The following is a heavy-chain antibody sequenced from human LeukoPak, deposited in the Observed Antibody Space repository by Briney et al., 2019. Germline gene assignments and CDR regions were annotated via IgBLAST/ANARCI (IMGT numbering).Heavy chain of an antibody. V-gene: IGHV3-7*02. Sequence: GGSLRLSCAASGFTFSSFWMTWVRQAPGKGLEWVANIKQDGSGKYYVDSVKGRFTISRDNSKNTLYLQMNSLRAEDTAVYYCFFPGVTGKVYWGQGTLVTVSS. D-gene: IGHD1-20*01. CDR1: GFTFSSFW. CDR2: IKQDGSGK. CDR3: FFPGVTGKVY. J-gene: IGHJ4*02.